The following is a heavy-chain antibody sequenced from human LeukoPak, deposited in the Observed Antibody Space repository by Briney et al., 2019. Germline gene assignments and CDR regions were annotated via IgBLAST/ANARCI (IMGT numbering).Heavy chain of an antibody. V-gene: IGHV4-4*07. D-gene: IGHD6-13*01. CDR2: IYTSGNP. Sequence: SETLSLTCTVSGGSISSYYWSWIRQPAGKGLEWIGRIYTSGNPNYNPSLKSRVTMSVDTSKNQFSLKLNSVTAADTAVYYCARDSTTWHGGLFDYWGQGTLVTVSS. CDR3: ARDSTTWHGGLFDY. J-gene: IGHJ4*02. CDR1: GGSISSYY.